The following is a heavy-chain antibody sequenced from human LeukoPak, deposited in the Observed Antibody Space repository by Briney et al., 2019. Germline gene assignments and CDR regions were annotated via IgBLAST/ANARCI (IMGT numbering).Heavy chain of an antibody. J-gene: IGHJ4*02. V-gene: IGHV5-51*01. CDR3: ARQRDYGDYGWAY. CDR1: GYSFTNYW. D-gene: IGHD4-17*01. CDR2: LYPGNSDT. Sequence: GESLKISCKGSGYSFTNYWIGWVRQMPGKGLEWMGILYPGNSDTRYSPSFQGQVTISADKSISTAYLQWSSLMASDTAMYYCARQRDYGDYGWAYWGQGTLVTVSS.